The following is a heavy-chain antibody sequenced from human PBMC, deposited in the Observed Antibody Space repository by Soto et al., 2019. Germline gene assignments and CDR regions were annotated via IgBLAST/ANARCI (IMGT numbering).Heavy chain of an antibody. D-gene: IGHD4-17*01. V-gene: IGHV2-5*02. Sequence: QITLKESGPTLVKPTQTLTLTCTFSGFSLGTSGGSVGWVRQPPGRALEWLALVYWDDDKHYSPSLKSRLTITKDTSKNQVVLTLTNMDPVDTATYYCAHRTGYGALFDYWGQGTLVTVSS. CDR3: AHRTGYGALFDY. J-gene: IGHJ4*02. CDR1: GFSLGTSGGS. CDR2: VYWDDDK.